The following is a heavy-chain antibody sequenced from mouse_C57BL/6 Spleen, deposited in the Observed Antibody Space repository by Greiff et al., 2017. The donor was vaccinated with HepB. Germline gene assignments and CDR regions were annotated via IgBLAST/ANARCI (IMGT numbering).Heavy chain of an antibody. CDR3: ARGERTDY. CDR2: IDPSDSYT. V-gene: IGHV1-50*01. J-gene: IGHJ2*01. Sequence: QVQLKQPGAELVKPGASVKLSCKASGYTFTSYWMQWVKQRPGQGLEWIGEIDPSDSYTNYNQKFKGKATLTVDTSSSTAYMQLSSLTSEDSAVYYCARGERTDYWGQGTTLTVSS. CDR1: GYTFTSYW.